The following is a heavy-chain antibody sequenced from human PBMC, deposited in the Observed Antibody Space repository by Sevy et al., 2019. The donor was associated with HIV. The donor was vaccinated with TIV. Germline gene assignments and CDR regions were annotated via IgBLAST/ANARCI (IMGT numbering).Heavy chain of an antibody. CDR2: IYWDDDK. D-gene: IGHD4-17*01. V-gene: IGHV2-5*02. J-gene: IGHJ4*02. CDR1: GFSFIGTGEA. CDR3: AHLIPLKHGFRGFDS. Sequence: SGPTLVKPTQTLTLTCTFSGFSFIGTGEAVGWIRQPPGKALEWLALIYWDDDKSYNPFLKNRLTVSQDASKNQVVLVMTNMDPVDTATYFCAHLIPLKHGFRGFDSWGQGALVTVSS.